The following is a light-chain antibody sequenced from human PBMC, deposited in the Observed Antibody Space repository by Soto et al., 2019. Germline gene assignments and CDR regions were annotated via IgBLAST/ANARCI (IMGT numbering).Light chain of an antibody. V-gene: IGKV3D-15*02. CDR1: QTLRRT. CDR3: QQYNNWWT. J-gene: IGKJ1*01. CDR2: GAS. Sequence: EIVLMQSPGTLSLSPGERATLSCRASQTLRRTYIAWYQQKPGQAPRVLIYGASKRATGIPDRFSGSGSGTEFTLTISSLQSEDFGVYYCQQYNNWWTFGQGTKVDIK.